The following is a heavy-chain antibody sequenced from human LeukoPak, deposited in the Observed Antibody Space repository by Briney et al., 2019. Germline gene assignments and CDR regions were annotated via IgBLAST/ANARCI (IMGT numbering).Heavy chain of an antibody. J-gene: IGHJ5*02. CDR2: IHYSGNT. D-gene: IGHD4-17*01. CDR1: GGSISTYY. Sequence: SETLSLTCTVSGGSISTYYWNWIRQPPGKGLEWVGYIHYSGNTNCNPSLKNRVTISVDTSKNQFSLKLTSVTAEDTAVYYCARDQDADSGISFEPWGQGTLVGVSS. CDR3: ARDQDADSGISFEP. V-gene: IGHV4-59*01.